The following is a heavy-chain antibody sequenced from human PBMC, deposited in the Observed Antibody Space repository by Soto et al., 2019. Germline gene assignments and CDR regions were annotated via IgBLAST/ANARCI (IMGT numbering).Heavy chain of an antibody. CDR3: ARAELGYCSGGSCYSIDY. CDR2: ISYDGSNK. Sequence: PGGSLRLSCAASGFTFSSYAMHWVRQAPVKGLEWVAVISYDGSNKYYADSVKGRFTISRDNSQNTLYLQTNSPRAEDTPACYCARAELGYCSGGSCYSIDYWGQGTLVTVSS. J-gene: IGHJ4*02. CDR1: GFTFSSYA. D-gene: IGHD2-15*01. V-gene: IGHV3-30-3*01.